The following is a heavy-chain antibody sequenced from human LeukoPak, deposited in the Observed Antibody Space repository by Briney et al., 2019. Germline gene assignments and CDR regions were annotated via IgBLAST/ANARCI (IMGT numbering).Heavy chain of an antibody. D-gene: IGHD5-24*01. Sequence: AGSLRLSCAASGFTFSTYAMHWVRQAPGKGLEYVSAISSNGGSTYYANSVKGRFTISRDNSKNTLYLQMGSLRAEDMAVYYCARVERLQDVFDVWGQGTMATVSS. V-gene: IGHV3-64*01. CDR2: ISSNGGST. CDR1: GFTFSTYA. CDR3: ARVERLQDVFDV. J-gene: IGHJ3*01.